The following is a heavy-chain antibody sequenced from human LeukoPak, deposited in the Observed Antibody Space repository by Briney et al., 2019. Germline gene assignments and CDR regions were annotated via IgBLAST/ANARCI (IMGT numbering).Heavy chain of an antibody. D-gene: IGHD3-22*01. CDR2: ISSSSSYI. J-gene: IGHJ4*02. CDR3: AKRNYYDSSGYYAGVWYFDY. V-gene: IGHV3-21*04. Sequence: GGSLRLSCAASGFTFGNFWMGWVRQAPGRGLEWVSSISSSSSYIYYADSVKGRFTISRDNAKNSLYLQMNSLRAEDTAVYYCAKRNYYDSSGYYAGVWYFDYWGQGTLVTVSS. CDR1: GFTFGNFW.